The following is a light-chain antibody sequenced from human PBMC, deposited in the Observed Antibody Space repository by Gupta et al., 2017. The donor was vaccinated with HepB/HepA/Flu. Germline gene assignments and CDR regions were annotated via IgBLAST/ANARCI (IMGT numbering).Light chain of an antibody. Sequence: DIQMTQSPSSLSASVGDRVTITCRASLNINTYLNWYQQKPGKAPKLLIYAASSLRSGVPSRFSGSGSVTDFTLTISSLQPEDFATYYCQQSYSNPRTFGHGTKVEIK. J-gene: IGKJ3*01. CDR2: AAS. CDR1: LNINTY. CDR3: QQSYSNPRT. V-gene: IGKV1-39*01.